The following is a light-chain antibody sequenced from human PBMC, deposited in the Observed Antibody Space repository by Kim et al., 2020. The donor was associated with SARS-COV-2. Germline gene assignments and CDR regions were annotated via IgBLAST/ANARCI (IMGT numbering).Light chain of an antibody. CDR1: SSDTGSNS. Sequence: GKRITISGSGSSSDTGSNSVSWYQQFPGTTPKLLIYSNTQRPSRVPDRFSGSKSGTSASLAISELQSEDEADYYCASWDDSLSGWVFGGGTQLTVL. CDR2: SNT. CDR3: ASWDDSLSGWV. V-gene: IGLV1-44*01. J-gene: IGLJ3*02.